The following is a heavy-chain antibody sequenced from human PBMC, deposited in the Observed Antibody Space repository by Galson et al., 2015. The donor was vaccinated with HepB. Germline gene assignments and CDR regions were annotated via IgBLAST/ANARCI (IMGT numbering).Heavy chain of an antibody. J-gene: IGHJ6*02. D-gene: IGHD2-2*01. CDR1: GYTFTSYG. V-gene: IGHV1-18*04. Sequence: SVKVSCKASGYTFTSYGISWVRQAPGQGLEWMGWISAYNGNTNYAQKLQGRVTMTTDTSTSTAYMELRSLRSDDTAVYCCASGDIVVVPAANGYYYGMDVWGQGTTVTVSS. CDR2: ISAYNGNT. CDR3: ASGDIVVVPAANGYYYGMDV.